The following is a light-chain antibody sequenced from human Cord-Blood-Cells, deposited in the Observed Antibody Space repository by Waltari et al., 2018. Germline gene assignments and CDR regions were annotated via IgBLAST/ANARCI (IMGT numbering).Light chain of an antibody. CDR3: QQYYSTPFT. CDR1: QSVLYSSNNKNY. J-gene: IGKJ4*01. V-gene: IGKV4-1*01. Sequence: DIVMTQSPDSLAVSLGERATINCKSSQSVLYSSNNKNYLAWYQQKPGQPPKLLIYWASTRESGVPDRVSGSGSGTDFTLTISSLQAEDVAVYYCQQYYSTPFTVGGGTKVEIK. CDR2: WAS.